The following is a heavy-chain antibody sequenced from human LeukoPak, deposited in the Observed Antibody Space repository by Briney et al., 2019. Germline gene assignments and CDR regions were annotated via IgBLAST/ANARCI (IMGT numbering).Heavy chain of an antibody. CDR2: IKQDGSEK. V-gene: IGHV3-7*01. Sequence: GGSLRLSCAASGFTFSSYWMSWVRQAPGKGLEWVANIKQDGSEKYYADSVKGRFTISRDNAKNSLYLQMDSLRAEDTAIYYCARDDYWTNYGCYFDSWGQGALVTVSS. CDR1: GFTFSSYW. CDR3: ARDDYWTNYGCYFDS. J-gene: IGHJ4*02. D-gene: IGHD3-3*01.